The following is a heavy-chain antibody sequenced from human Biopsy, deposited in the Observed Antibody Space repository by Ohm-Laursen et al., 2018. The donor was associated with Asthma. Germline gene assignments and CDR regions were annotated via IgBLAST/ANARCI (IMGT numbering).Heavy chain of an antibody. Sequence: TQTLTLTGTFSGFSLRNGGEGVAWIRQPPGKAPEWLAVIYWNDDRRYNPSLKTSLSLSEDTSKNQIVLALTNLDPLDTATYFCAHSVPSYDSVLGYVNSHFDYWGLGKLVTVSA. V-gene: IGHV2-5*01. J-gene: IGHJ4*02. CDR3: AHSVPSYDSVLGYVNSHFDY. CDR2: IYWNDDR. D-gene: IGHD2-2*03. CDR1: GFSLRNGGEG.